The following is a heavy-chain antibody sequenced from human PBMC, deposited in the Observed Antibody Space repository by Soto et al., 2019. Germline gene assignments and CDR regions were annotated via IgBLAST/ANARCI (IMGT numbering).Heavy chain of an antibody. CDR3: EKVGFSEDS. V-gene: IGHV3-15*01. CDR1: EFTFSNAW. Sequence: EVQLVESGGGLVKPGGSLRLSCVASEFTFSNAWMIWVRQAPGKGLEWVGHIKTNQEGGTSNYAAPVQGRFTISRDDSKNTLYLQMNSLRAEDTAVYYCEKVGFSEDSWGQGTLVTVSS. D-gene: IGHD3-3*01. CDR2: IKTNQEGGTS. J-gene: IGHJ4*02.